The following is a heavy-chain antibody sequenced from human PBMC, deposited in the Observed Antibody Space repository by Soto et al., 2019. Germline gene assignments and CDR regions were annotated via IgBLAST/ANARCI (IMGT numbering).Heavy chain of an antibody. J-gene: IGHJ4*02. CDR1: GFTFSSYA. Sequence: SLRLSCAASGFTFSSYAMSWVRQAPGKGLEWVSAISGSGGSTYYADSVKGRFTISRDNSKNTLYLQMNSLRAEDTAVYYCAKDSRYSSSWYYFDYWGQGTLVTVSS. CDR3: AKDSRYSSSWYYFDY. CDR2: ISGSGGST. D-gene: IGHD6-13*01. V-gene: IGHV3-23*01.